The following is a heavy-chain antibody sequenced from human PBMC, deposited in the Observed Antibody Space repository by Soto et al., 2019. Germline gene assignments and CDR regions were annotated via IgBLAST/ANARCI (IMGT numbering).Heavy chain of an antibody. D-gene: IGHD3-16*01. Sequence: PGGSLRLSCAASGFTFSSYGMHWVRQAPGKGLEWVAVISYDGSNKYYADSVKGRFTISRDNSKNTLYLQMNSLRAEDTAVYYCVKDLIRLAGGEYYYYYGMDVWGQGTTVTVSS. CDR3: VKDLIRLAGGEYYYYYGMDV. J-gene: IGHJ6*02. V-gene: IGHV3-30*18. CDR1: GFTFSSYG. CDR2: ISYDGSNK.